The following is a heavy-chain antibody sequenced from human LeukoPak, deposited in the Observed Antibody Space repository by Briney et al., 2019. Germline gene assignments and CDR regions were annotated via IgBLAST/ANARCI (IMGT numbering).Heavy chain of an antibody. J-gene: IGHJ6*02. D-gene: IGHD2-2*02. CDR3: ARVEVRYCSSTSCYTHYYYGMDV. CDR2: IWYDGSNK. V-gene: IGHV3-33*01. Sequence: PGGSLRLSCAASGFTFSSYGMHWVRQAPGKWLEWVAAIWYDGSNKYYADSVKGRFTISRDNSKNTLYLQMNSLRAEDTAVYYCARVEVRYCSSTSCYTHYYYGMDVWGQGTTVTVSS. CDR1: GFTFSSYG.